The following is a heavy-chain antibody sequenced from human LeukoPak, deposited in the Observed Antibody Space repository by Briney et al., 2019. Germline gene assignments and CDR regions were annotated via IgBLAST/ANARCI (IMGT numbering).Heavy chain of an antibody. CDR3: ARDPFRSSFDS. CDR2: IYYSGST. V-gene: IGHV4-59*12. J-gene: IGHJ4*02. CDR1: GGSISSYY. Sequence: SETLSLTCTVSGGSISSYYWSWIRQPPGKGLEWIGYIYYSGSTNYNPSLKSRVTMSIDTSQNQFSLKLTAVTAADTAVYYCARDPFRSSFDSWGQGTRVTVSS. D-gene: IGHD3-16*01.